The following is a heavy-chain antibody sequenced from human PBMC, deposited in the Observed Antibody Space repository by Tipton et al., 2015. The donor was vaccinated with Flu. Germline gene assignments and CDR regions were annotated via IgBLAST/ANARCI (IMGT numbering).Heavy chain of an antibody. CDR3: ARGLVEGWPTGPDI. V-gene: IGHV4-34*01. Sequence: LRLSCAVYGGSFSGYYWSWIRQPPGKGLEWIGEINHSGSTNYNPSLKSRVTISVDTSKNQFSLKLSSVTAADTAVYYCARGLVEGWPTGPDIWGQGTMVTVSS. D-gene: IGHD1-14*01. CDR2: INHSGST. J-gene: IGHJ3*02. CDR1: GGSFSGYY.